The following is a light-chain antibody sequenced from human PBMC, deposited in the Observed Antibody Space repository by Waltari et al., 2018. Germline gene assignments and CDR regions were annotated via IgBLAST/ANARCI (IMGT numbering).Light chain of an antibody. V-gene: IGKV2-28*01. Sequence: DIVMTQTPLSLSVTPGEPASISCRSSQRLLHSNGYTYLHWYLQKPGQSPQLLIYVVSNRASGVPDRFSGSGSGTDFTLKISRVEAEDVGVYYCEQTLQTPLTFGGGTKVEIK. CDR2: VVS. J-gene: IGKJ4*01. CDR3: EQTLQTPLT. CDR1: QRLLHSNGYTY.